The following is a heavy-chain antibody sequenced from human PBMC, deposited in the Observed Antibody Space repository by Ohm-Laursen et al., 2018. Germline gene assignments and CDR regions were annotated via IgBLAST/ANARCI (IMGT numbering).Heavy chain of an antibody. CDR3: TRWMNDY. Sequence: SLRLSCAASGFTVSDAWMSWVRQAPGKGLEYVGRIKSKAAGETREYAEPVKSRFTISRDDSKNTLYLQMNSLKTEDTAVYYCTRWMNDYWGQGTLVTVSS. CDR2: IKSKAAGETR. CDR1: GFTVSDAW. J-gene: IGHJ4*02. V-gene: IGHV3-15*01. D-gene: IGHD4-23*01.